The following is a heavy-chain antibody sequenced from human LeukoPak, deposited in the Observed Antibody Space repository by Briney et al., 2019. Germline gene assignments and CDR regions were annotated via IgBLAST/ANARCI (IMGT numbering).Heavy chain of an antibody. V-gene: IGHV3-30-3*01. J-gene: IGHJ4*02. CDR2: ISYDGSNK. D-gene: IGHD2-2*01. CDR3: ARDIIDIVVVPAAMILYGLDY. Sequence: GGSLRLSCAASGFTFSSYAMHWVRQAPGKGLEWVAVISYDGSNKYYADSVKGRFTISRDNSKNTLYLQMNSLRAEDTAVYYCARDIIDIVVVPAAMILYGLDYWGQGTLVTVSS. CDR1: GFTFSSYA.